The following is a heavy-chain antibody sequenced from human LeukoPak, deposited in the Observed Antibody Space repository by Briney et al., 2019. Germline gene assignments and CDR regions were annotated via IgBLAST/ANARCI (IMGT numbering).Heavy chain of an antibody. D-gene: IGHD1-1*01. CDR1: GGSISSGGYY. CDR2: IYYTGST. V-gene: IGHV4-31*03. CDR3: ARHWKGFDS. Sequence: PSQTLSLTCTVSGGSISSGGYYWSWIRQHPGKGLEWIGYIYYTGSTNYNPSLKSRVTISVDTSKNQISLRLTSVTAADTAVYYCARHWKGFDSWGQGTLVTVSS. J-gene: IGHJ4*02.